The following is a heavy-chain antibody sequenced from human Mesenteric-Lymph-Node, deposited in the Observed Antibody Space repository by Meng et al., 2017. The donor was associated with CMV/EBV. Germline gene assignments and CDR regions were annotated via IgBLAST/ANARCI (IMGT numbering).Heavy chain of an antibody. Sequence: ASVKVSCKASGYTFIGSYIHWVRQAPGQGLEWMGWINPSSGGTDFAQNFQGRVTMTRDTSINTAYMELSGLTSDDTAVYYCARVTTLGNWYFDVWGRGTLVTVSS. D-gene: IGHD7-27*01. J-gene: IGHJ2*01. CDR1: GYTFIGSY. CDR3: ARVTTLGNWYFDV. CDR2: INPSSGGT. V-gene: IGHV1-2*02.